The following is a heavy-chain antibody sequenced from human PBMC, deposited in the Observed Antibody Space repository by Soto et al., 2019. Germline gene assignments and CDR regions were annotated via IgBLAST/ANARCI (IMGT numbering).Heavy chain of an antibody. J-gene: IGHJ4*02. CDR1: GFTFSSYS. V-gene: IGHV3-48*04. D-gene: IGHD3-16*01. CDR3: AREWGMSTY. Sequence: GGSLRLSCAASGFTFSSYSMNWVRQAPGKGLEWVSYISSSSSTIYYADSVKGRFTISRDNAKNSLYLQMNSLRAEDTAVYYCAREWGMSTYWGQGTLVTVSS. CDR2: ISSSSSTI.